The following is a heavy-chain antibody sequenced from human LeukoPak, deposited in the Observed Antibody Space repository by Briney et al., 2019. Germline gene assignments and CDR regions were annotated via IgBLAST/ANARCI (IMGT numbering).Heavy chain of an antibody. CDR2: ISYDGSNK. J-gene: IGHJ4*02. Sequence: PGGSLRLSCAASGFTFSSYAMHWVRQAPGKGLEWVAVISYDGSNKYYADSVKGRFTISRDNSKNTLYLQMNSLRAEDTAVYHCARDGGDHWGQGTLVTVSS. CDR3: ARDGGDH. V-gene: IGHV3-30*04. CDR1: GFTFSSYA. D-gene: IGHD3-16*01.